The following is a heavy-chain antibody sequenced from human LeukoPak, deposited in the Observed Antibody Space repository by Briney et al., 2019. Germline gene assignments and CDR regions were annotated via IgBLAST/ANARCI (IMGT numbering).Heavy chain of an antibody. CDR1: GFTFSSYA. V-gene: IGHV3-23*01. J-gene: IGHJ4*02. CDR2: ISGSGGST. CDR3: ARGPSSSGIAVDFDY. Sequence: GGSLRLSCAASGFTFSSYAMSWVRQAPGKGLEWVSAISGSGGSTYYADSVKGRFTISRDNSKNTLYLQMNSLRAEDTAVYYCARGPSSSGIAVDFDYWGQGTLVTVSS. D-gene: IGHD6-19*01.